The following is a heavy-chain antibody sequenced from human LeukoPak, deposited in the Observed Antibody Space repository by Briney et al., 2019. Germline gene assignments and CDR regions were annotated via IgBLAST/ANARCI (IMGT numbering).Heavy chain of an antibody. CDR2: ISYEGSNK. Sequence: PRRSPRLSCAASGFTSSSYGMHWVRQAPGKGLEWVGVISYEGSNKYYADSVEGRFTISRDNSKNTLYLQMNSLRAEDTAVYYCAKGDYGDYYFDYWGQGTLVTVSS. D-gene: IGHD4-17*01. V-gene: IGHV3-30*18. J-gene: IGHJ4*02. CDR3: AKGDYGDYYFDY. CDR1: GFTSSSYG.